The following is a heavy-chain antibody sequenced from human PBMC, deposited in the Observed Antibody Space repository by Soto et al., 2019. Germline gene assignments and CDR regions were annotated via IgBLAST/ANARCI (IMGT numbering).Heavy chain of an antibody. CDR1: GNSLNSSGDY. CDR3: ARLPSRHLVDY. V-gene: IGHV4-39*01. CDR2: MFYGVST. D-gene: IGHD3-3*02. Sequence: SETLSLTWPGSGNSLNSSGDYCVCLRQPPGKGLEWIGSMFYGVSTYYNPSLKSRVTVSVDTSKNQFSLNLRSVTAADTAVYYCARLPSRHLVDYWGQGTLVTVSS. J-gene: IGHJ4*02.